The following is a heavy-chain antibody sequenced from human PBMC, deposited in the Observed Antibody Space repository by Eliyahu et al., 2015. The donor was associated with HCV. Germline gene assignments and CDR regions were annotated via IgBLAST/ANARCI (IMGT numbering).Heavy chain of an antibody. D-gene: IGHD1-14*01. Sequence: QLQLKESGPGLVKAAQTLSLTCTVSGGSVYSXSHYWAWIRQPPGKGLEWIGSMFYDGRSYYNPSLRSRAIISVDTAKNQFSLRLRSVTAADTAVYYCATLGPNWNHKVDWXDPWGQGILVSVSS. CDR2: MFYDGRS. V-gene: IGHV4-39*01. CDR3: ATLGPNWNHKVDWXDP. J-gene: IGHJ5*02. CDR1: GGSVYSXSHY.